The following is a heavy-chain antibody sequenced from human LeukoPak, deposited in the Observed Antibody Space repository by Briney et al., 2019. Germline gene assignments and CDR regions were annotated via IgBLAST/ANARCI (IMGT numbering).Heavy chain of an antibody. CDR3: AHSSSWPFDY. CDR2: IYWNDDK. Sequence: GSGATLVNPTQTLTLNCTFSGFSLSTSGVGVGWIRQPPGKALEWPALIYWNDDKRYSPSLNSRLTNTKDTSKNQVVLTMPNMDPVDTATYYCAHSSSWPFDYWGQGTLVTVSS. D-gene: IGHD6-13*01. CDR1: GFSLSTSGVG. V-gene: IGHV2-5*01. J-gene: IGHJ4*02.